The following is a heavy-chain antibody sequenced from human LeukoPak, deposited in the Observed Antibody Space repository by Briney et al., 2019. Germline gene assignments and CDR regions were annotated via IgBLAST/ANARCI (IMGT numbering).Heavy chain of an antibody. CDR3: AKGPFGSCSSPSCYFFDY. CDR1: GFTFSGYE. CDR2: ISHDGSYE. Sequence: GGSLRLSCSASGFTFSGYEIHWVRRAPGKGLEWVAVISHDGSYEDYADSVKGRFTISRDNSKNTLYLEMNSLRVEDTAVYYCAKGPFGSCSSPSCYFFDYWGQGTLVSVSS. J-gene: IGHJ4*02. V-gene: IGHV3-30*18. D-gene: IGHD2-2*01.